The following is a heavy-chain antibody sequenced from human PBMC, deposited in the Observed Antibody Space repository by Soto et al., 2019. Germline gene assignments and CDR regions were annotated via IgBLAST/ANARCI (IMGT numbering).Heavy chain of an antibody. CDR3: TTDQVWLRFPYGMDV. D-gene: IGHD3-9*01. CDR2: IKSKTDGGTT. Sequence: GGSLRLSCAASGFTFSNAWMNWFRQAPGKGLEWVGRIKSKTDGGTTDYAAPVKGRFTISRDDSKNTLYLQMNSLKTEDTAVYYCTTDQVWLRFPYGMDVWGQVTTVTVSS. J-gene: IGHJ6*02. CDR1: GFTFSNAW. V-gene: IGHV3-15*07.